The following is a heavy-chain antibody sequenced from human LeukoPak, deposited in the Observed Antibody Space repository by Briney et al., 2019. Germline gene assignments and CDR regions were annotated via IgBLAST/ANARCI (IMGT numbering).Heavy chain of an antibody. CDR1: GYTFISYT. D-gene: IGHD5-18*01. CDR2: TNTNTGNP. J-gene: IGHJ4*02. Sequence: ASVKVSCKASGYTFISYTMNWVRQAPGQGLEWMGWTNTNTGNPTYAQGFTGRFVFSLDTSVSTAYLQISSLKAEDTAVYYCARVDQLWSPNFDYWGQGTLVTVSS. V-gene: IGHV7-4-1*02. CDR3: ARVDQLWSPNFDY.